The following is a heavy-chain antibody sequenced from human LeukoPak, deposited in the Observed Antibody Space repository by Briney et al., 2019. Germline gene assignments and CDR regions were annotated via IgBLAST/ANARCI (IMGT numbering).Heavy chain of an antibody. CDR2: ISSSGSTI. J-gene: IGHJ6*03. CDR3: ARVYYYYYYYMDV. Sequence: PGGSLRLSCAASGFTFSSYEMNWVRQAPGKGLEWVSYISSSGSTIYYADSVKGRFTISRDNSKNTLYLQMNSLRAEDTAVYYCARVYYYYYYYMDVWGKGTTVTVSS. V-gene: IGHV3-48*03. CDR1: GFTFSSYE.